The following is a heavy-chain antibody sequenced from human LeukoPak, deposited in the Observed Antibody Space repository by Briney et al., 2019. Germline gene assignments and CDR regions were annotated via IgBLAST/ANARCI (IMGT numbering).Heavy chain of an antibody. J-gene: IGHJ4*02. D-gene: IGHD1/OR15-1a*01. Sequence: PSETLSLTCTVSGGSISSHYWSWIRQPPGKGLEWIGSIYYSGSTYYNPSLKSRVTISVDTSKNQFSLKLSSVTAADTAVYYCARIQGGNNPSLFDYWGQGTLVTVSS. CDR3: ARIQGGNNPSLFDY. CDR2: IYYSGST. CDR1: GGSISSHY. V-gene: IGHV4-59*11.